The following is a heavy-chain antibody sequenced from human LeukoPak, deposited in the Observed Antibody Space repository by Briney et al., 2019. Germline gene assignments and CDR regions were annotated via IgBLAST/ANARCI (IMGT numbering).Heavy chain of an antibody. CDR3: AREYSSGYNWFDP. Sequence: SETLSLTCTVSGGSISSSSYYWGWIRQPPGKGLEWIGSIYYSGSTYYNPSLQSRVTISVDTSKNQFSLKLSSVTAADTAVYYCAREYSSGYNWFDPWGQGTLVTVSS. CDR1: GGSISSSSYY. V-gene: IGHV4-39*07. D-gene: IGHD6-19*01. J-gene: IGHJ5*02. CDR2: IYYSGST.